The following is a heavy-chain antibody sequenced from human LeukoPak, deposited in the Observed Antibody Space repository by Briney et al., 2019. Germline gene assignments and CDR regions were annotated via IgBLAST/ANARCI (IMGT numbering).Heavy chain of an antibody. CDR2: IYTSGST. V-gene: IGHV4-4*07. J-gene: IGHJ3*02. CDR3: ARLSNYYDSSGYYLYAFDI. CDR1: GGSISSYY. Sequence: PSETLSLTCTVSGGSISSYYRSWIRQPAGKGLEWIGRIYTSGSTNYNPSLKSRVTMSVDTSKNQFSLKLSSVTAADTAVYYCARLSNYYDSSGYYLYAFDIWGQGTMVTVSS. D-gene: IGHD3-22*01.